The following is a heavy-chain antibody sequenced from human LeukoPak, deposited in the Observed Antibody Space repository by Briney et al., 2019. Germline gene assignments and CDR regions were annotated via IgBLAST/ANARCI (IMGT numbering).Heavy chain of an antibody. D-gene: IGHD1-26*01. Sequence: ASVKVSCKASGYTFTGYYLHWVRQAPGQGLKWMGWINPNSGGTNYAQKFQGRVTMTRDTSIGTAYMELSRLRSDDTAVYYCARGDPIVGATAFDYWGQGTLVTVSS. CDR1: GYTFTGYY. J-gene: IGHJ4*02. CDR2: INPNSGGT. V-gene: IGHV1-2*02. CDR3: ARGDPIVGATAFDY.